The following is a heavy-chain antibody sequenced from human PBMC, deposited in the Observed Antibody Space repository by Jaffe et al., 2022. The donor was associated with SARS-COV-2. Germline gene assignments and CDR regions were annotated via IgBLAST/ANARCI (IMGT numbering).Heavy chain of an antibody. CDR2: ISSSSSTI. J-gene: IGHJ6*02. CDR3: ARDLPGIAVAGSPYYYYYGMDV. V-gene: IGHV3-48*02. D-gene: IGHD6-19*01. Sequence: EVQLVESGGGLVQPGGSLRLSCAASGFTFSSYSMNWVRQAPGKGLEWVSYISSSSSTIYYADSVKGRFTISRDNAKNSLYLQMNSLRDEDTAVYYCARDLPGIAVAGSPYYYYYGMDVWGQGTTVTVSS. CDR1: GFTFSSYS.